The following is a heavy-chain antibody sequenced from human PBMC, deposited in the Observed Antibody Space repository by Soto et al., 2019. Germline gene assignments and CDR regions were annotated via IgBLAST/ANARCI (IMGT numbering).Heavy chain of an antibody. CDR3: AKEKDCDFVWRSDRYPSHY. V-gene: IGHV3-23*01. CDR1: GFTFRTYA. CDR2: LSGSGST. D-gene: IGHD3-16*02. J-gene: IGHJ4*02. Sequence: GGSLRLSCTASGFTFRTYAMTWFRQAPGKGLEWVSALSGSGSTFYANSVKGRFTISRDDSRNTVSLQMHSLRAEDSAISYCAKEKDCDFVWRSDRYPSHYWDKGSMVTVSS.